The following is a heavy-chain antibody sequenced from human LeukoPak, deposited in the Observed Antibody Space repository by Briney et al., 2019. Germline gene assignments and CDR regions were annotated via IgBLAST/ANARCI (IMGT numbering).Heavy chain of an antibody. V-gene: IGHV1-46*01. J-gene: IGHJ4*02. CDR1: GYTFTSYY. CDR3: AREEDGGTFDY. Sequence: GASVKLSCKASGYTFTSYYMHWVRQAPGQGLEWMGIINPSGGSTNYAQKFQGRVTMTRDTSTSTVYMELSSLRSEDTAVYYCAREEDGGTFDYWGRGTLVTVSS. D-gene: IGHD3-16*01. CDR2: INPSGGST.